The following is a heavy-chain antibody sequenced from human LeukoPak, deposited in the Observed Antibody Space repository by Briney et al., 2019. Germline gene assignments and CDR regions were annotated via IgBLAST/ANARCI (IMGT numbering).Heavy chain of an antibody. CDR1: GGSISSSSYY. J-gene: IGHJ4*02. CDR2: IFYTGSI. V-gene: IGHV4-39*07. D-gene: IGHD6-13*01. CDR3: ARDAGYSSRQLDY. Sequence: PSETLSLTCTVSGGSISSSSYYWAWIRQPPGKGLEWIGSIFYTGSIYYSSSRKSRVTISVDTSKNQFSLKLTSVTAADTAVSFCARDAGYSSRQLDYWGQGTLVTVSS.